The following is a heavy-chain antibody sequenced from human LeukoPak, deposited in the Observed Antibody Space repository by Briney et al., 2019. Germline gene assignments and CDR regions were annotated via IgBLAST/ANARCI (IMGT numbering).Heavy chain of an antibody. CDR2: IHYSGTT. J-gene: IGHJ5*02. V-gene: IGHV4-39*01. CDR3: ARRLIGFDT. Sequence: SETLSLTCTISGGSISSSSHYWGWIRQPPGKGLEWIGDIHYSGTTYYNPSLKSRVTISVDTSKNQFSLKLTSVTAADTAVYYCARRLIGFDTWGQGTLVTVSS. CDR1: GGSISSSSHY. D-gene: IGHD3-22*01.